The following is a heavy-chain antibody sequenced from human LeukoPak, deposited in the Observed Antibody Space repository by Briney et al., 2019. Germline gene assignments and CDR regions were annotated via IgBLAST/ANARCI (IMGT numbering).Heavy chain of an antibody. D-gene: IGHD2-15*01. V-gene: IGHV3-23*01. CDR1: GFTFSSYG. J-gene: IGHJ5*02. Sequence: GGTLRLSCAASGFTFSSYGMSWVRQAPGKGLEWVSAISGSGGNTYYADSVKGRFTISRDNSKNTLYLQMNSLRAEDTAVYYCAKGFVVVVSATQSSWFDPWGQGTLVTVSS. CDR3: AKGFVVVVSATQSSWFDP. CDR2: ISGSGGNT.